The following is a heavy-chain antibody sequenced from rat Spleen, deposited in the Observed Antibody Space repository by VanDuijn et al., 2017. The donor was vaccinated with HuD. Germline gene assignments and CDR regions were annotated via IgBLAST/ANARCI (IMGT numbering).Heavy chain of an antibody. V-gene: IGHV3-3*01. CDR3: TRHGYNSYFDY. Sequence: VQLQESGPGLVKPSQSLSLTCSVTGYSIRSSYSWNWIRKFPGNKLEWMGYINSAGSTNYNPSLKSRISITRDTSKNQFFLQVNSVTTEDTANYYCTRHGYNSYFDYWGQGVMVTVSS. D-gene: IGHD1-9*01. CDR2: INSAGST. CDR1: GYSIRSSYS. J-gene: IGHJ2*01.